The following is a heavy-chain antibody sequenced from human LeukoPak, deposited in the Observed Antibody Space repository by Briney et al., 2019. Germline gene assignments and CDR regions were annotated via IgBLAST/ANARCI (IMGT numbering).Heavy chain of an antibody. Sequence: PSETLSLTCAVYGGSFSGYYWSWIRQPPGKGLEWIGEINHSGSTNYIPSLKSRVTISVDTSKNQFSLKLSSVTAADTAVYYCARGVGVYSNYPTYYYYYMDVWGKGTTVTVSS. CDR2: INHSGST. D-gene: IGHD4-11*01. CDR3: ARGVGVYSNYPTYYYYYMDV. CDR1: GGSFSGYY. V-gene: IGHV4-34*01. J-gene: IGHJ6*03.